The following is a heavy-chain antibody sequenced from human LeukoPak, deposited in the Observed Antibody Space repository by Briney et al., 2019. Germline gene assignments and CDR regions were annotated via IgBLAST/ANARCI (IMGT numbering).Heavy chain of an antibody. CDR2: INPNSGGT. CDR3: ARPVTYYYDSSGYHYGPADDAFDI. CDR1: GYTFTGYY. J-gene: IGHJ3*02. Sequence: ASVKVSCKASGYTFTGYYMHWVRQAPGQGLEWMGWINPNSGGTNYAQKFQGRVTMTRDTSISTAYMELSRLRSDDTAVYYCARPVTYYYDSSGYHYGPADDAFDIWGQGTMVTVSS. D-gene: IGHD3-22*01. V-gene: IGHV1-2*02.